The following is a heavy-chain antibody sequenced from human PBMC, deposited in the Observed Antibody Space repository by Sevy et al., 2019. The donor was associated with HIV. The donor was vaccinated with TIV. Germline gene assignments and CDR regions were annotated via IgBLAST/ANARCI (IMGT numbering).Heavy chain of an antibody. CDR1: GGSISSGDYY. D-gene: IGHD3-22*01. Sequence: SETLSLTCTVSGGSISSGDYYWSWIRQPPGKGLEWIGYIFYSGSTYFNPSLKSRVTISLDTSKSQFSLRLSSVTAADTAVFYCARHRASSGYFYFDSWGQGTLVTVSS. CDR2: IFYSGST. J-gene: IGHJ4*02. V-gene: IGHV4-30-4*01. CDR3: ARHRASSGYFYFDS.